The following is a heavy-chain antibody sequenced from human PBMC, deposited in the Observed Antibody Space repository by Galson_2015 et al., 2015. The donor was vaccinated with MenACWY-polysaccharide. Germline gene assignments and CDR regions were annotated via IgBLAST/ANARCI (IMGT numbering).Heavy chain of an antibody. D-gene: IGHD2-2*01. J-gene: IGHJ6*03. CDR1: GFSVSHFG. CDR2: ISYGGDSQ. Sequence: SLRLSCAASGFSVSHFGMHWVRQAPGKGLEWVAVISYGGDSQYYGDSVRGRFTISTDNSNNTLYLQMTSLTTEDTAVYYCAKVMTYLYQYIDVWGQGTSVIVSS. V-gene: IGHV3-30*18. CDR3: AKVMTYLYQYIDV.